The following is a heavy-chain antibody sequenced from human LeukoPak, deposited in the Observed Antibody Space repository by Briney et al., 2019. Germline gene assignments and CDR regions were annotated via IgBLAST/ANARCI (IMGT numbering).Heavy chain of an antibody. V-gene: IGHV3-7*01. CDR2: IKQDGSEK. CDR1: GFTFSSYW. J-gene: IGHJ6*02. Sequence: GGSLRLSCAASGFTFSSYWMTWVRQAPGKGLEWVANIKQDGSEKYYVDSVKGRFTISRDNAKNSLYLQMNSLRAEDTAVYYCARDRSGRDYYYYYGMDVWGQGTTVTVSS. D-gene: IGHD3-10*01. CDR3: ARDRSGRDYYYYYGMDV.